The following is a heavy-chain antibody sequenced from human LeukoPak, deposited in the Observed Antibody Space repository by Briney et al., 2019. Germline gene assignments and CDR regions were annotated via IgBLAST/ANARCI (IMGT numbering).Heavy chain of an antibody. J-gene: IGHJ4*02. Sequence: GGSLRLSCAASGFTFSDYYMSWIRQAPGKGLEWVGFIRSKAYGGTTEYAASVKGRFTISRDDSKSIAYLQMNSLKTEDTAVYYCTRSDYYDSSGYYHFDYWGQGTLVTASS. V-gene: IGHV3-49*03. CDR1: GFTFSDYY. CDR3: TRSDYYDSSGYYHFDY. D-gene: IGHD3-22*01. CDR2: IRSKAYGGTT.